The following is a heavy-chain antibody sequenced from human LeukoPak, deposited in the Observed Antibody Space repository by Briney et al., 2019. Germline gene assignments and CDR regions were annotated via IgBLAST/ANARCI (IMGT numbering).Heavy chain of an antibody. J-gene: IGHJ6*03. V-gene: IGHV1-2*02. CDR3: ARDYSSGWYGDWGVLGYMDV. CDR1: GYTFTGSY. CDR2: INPNSGGT. D-gene: IGHD6-19*01. Sequence: ASVKVSCKASGYTFTGSYMHWVRQAPGQGLEWMGWINPNSGGTNYAQKFQGRVTMTRDTSISTAYMELSRLRSDDTAVYYCARDYSSGWYGDWGVLGYMDVWGKGTTVTISS.